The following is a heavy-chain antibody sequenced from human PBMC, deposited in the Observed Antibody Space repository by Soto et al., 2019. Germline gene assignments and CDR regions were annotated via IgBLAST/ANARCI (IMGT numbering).Heavy chain of an antibody. D-gene: IGHD2-15*01. CDR2: VIPVFGTS. CDR3: ARRTFQCCSCQGGYFAY. J-gene: IGHJ4*01. CDR1: GGTFTSYA. V-gene: IGHV1-69*13. Sequence: SVKVSCKASGGTFTSYAISWGRQAPGQRLEWMGGVIPVFGTSKYAKKFQDRVAITADASTSTAYMELSSLTSDDSAVYYCARRTFQCCSCQGGYFAYWAQGTLDPVSS.